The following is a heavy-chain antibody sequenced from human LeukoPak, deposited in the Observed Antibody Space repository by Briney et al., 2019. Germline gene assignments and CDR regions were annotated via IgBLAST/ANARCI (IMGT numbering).Heavy chain of an antibody. V-gene: IGHV4-39*01. CDR3: ARHCGGSCSRPPCIGPYYYYMDV. CDR2: IYYSGST. Sequence: SETLSLTCTVSGGSISSSSYYWGWIRQPPGKGLEWIGSIYYSGSTYYNPSLKSRVTISVDTSKNQFSLKLSSVTAADAAVYYCARHCGGSCSRPPCIGPYYYYMDVWGKGTTVTVSS. D-gene: IGHD2-15*01. J-gene: IGHJ6*03. CDR1: GGSISSSSYY.